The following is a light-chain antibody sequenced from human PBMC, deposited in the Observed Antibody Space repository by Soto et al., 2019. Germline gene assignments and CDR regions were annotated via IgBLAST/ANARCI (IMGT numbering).Light chain of an antibody. CDR2: AST. CDR3: QQTYNTPLT. V-gene: IGKV1-39*01. Sequence: IQLTQSPSSLSASVGDRVTIACRASQSISSYLNWYQQKVGKAPKLLIYASTNLLSGVPARFSGRGAGTDFTLTISRLQPEDSATYYCQQTYNTPLTFGQGTRLEIK. J-gene: IGKJ5*01. CDR1: QSISSY.